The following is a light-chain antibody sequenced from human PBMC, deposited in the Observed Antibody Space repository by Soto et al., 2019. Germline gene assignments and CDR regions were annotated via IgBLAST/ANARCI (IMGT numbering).Light chain of an antibody. V-gene: IGKV1-12*01. CDR2: ASS. CDR1: QDIGNW. J-gene: IGKJ1*01. Sequence: DIQMTQSPSSVSASVGDRVSITCRASQDIGNWLAWYQQKPGKAPKLLISASSSLQSGVPSRFSGTGSGTDFTLMISSLQPEDCAIYWCLQTTSFPWTLGQGTKVDIK. CDR3: LQTTSFPWT.